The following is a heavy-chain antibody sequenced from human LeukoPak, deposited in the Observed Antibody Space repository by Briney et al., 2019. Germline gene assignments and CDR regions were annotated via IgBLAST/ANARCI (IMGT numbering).Heavy chain of an antibody. CDR2: INPNSGDT. D-gene: IGHD4-23*01. J-gene: IGHJ4*02. CDR3: AREDYGGNVPFDY. V-gene: IGHV1-2*02. CDR1: GYTFSDYY. Sequence: ASVKVSCKTSGYTFSDYYIHWIRQAPGQGLEWVGWINPNSGDTDYAQKFQGRVTVTRDTSTSTAYMELRSLRSDDTAVYYCAREDYGGNVPFDYWGQGTLVTVSS.